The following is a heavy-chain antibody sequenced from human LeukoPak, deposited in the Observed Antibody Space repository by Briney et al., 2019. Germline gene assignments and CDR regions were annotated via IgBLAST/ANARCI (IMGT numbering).Heavy chain of an antibody. CDR3: ARDYGDYGFMFDY. V-gene: IGHV3-48*03. J-gene: IGHJ4*02. Sequence: GGSLRLSCAASGLTLSSYEMNWVRQAPGKGLEWVSYISSSGSTIYYADSVEGRFTISRDNAKNSLYLQMNSLRAEDTTVYYRARDYGDYGFMFDYWGQGTLVTVSS. CDR1: GLTLSSYE. D-gene: IGHD4-17*01. CDR2: ISSSGSTI.